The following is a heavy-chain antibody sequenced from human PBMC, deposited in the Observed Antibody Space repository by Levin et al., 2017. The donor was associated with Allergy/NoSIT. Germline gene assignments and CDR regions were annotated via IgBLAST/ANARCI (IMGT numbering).Heavy chain of an antibody. V-gene: IGHV5-51*01. CDR2: IYPVDSDT. D-gene: IGHD2-15*01. CDR1: GYSFSSYW. J-gene: IGHJ6*02. Sequence: ASVKVSCKASGYSFSSYWVAWVRQMPGKGLEWVGSIYPVDSDTRYGPSFQGQVTISVDKSNTTAYLQWTSLKASDTAMYYCAKRGVVALSDSHYDYALDVWGQGTTVTVSS. CDR3: AKRGVVALSDSHYDYALDV.